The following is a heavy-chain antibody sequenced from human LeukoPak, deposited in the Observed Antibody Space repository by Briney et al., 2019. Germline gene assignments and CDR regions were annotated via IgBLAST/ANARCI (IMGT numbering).Heavy chain of an antibody. CDR3: ATSGYPYNAFDI. V-gene: IGHV1-2*02. Sequence: ASVKLSCKASGYTFTGYYMHWVRQAPAQGLEWMGLIKADSGGTNYAERFQGRVTMTRDTSIGTAYMDLSRLRSDDTAVYHCATSGYPYNAFDIWGQGTMVTVSS. CDR1: GYTFTGYY. CDR2: IKADSGGT. D-gene: IGHD3-22*01. J-gene: IGHJ3*02.